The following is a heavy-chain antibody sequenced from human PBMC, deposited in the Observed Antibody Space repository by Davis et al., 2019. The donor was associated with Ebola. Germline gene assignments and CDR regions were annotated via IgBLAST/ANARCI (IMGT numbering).Heavy chain of an antibody. J-gene: IGHJ6*03. D-gene: IGHD3-10*01. V-gene: IGHV3-48*01. Sequence: PGGSLRLSCAASGFTFSSYSMNWVRQAPGKGLEWVSYISSRSDAIYYADSVKGRFTISRDNSKNTLYLQMNSLRAEDTAVYYCARDQRITMVRGVIGGNMDVWGKGTTVTVSS. CDR3: ARDQRITMVRGVIGGNMDV. CDR1: GFTFSSYS. CDR2: ISSRSDAI.